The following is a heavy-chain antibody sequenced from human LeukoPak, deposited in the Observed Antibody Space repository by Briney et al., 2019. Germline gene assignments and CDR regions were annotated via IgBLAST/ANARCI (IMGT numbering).Heavy chain of an antibody. Sequence: GGSLSLSCAPSGFTLCGYWMTSVRQAPGKGLEWVANINQDGSEEYYVDSVKGRFTISRDNAKNSLYLQMNSLTAEHTAVYYCERDNSLYGMYGWGRGTTVTVSS. CDR3: ERDNSLYGMYG. CDR2: INQDGSEE. J-gene: IGHJ6*01. CDR1: GFTLCGYW. D-gene: IGHD2/OR15-2a*01. V-gene: IGHV3-7*05.